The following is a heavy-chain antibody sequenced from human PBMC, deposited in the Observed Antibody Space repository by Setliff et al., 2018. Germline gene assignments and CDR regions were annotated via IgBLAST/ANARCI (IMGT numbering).Heavy chain of an antibody. Sequence: GASVKVSCKVSGYTLTELSMHWVRQAPGKGLEWMGSFDPVDGETIYAQKVQGRVTMTEDTSTDTAYMERSSLRSEDTAVYYCATGRGSLDYWGQGTLVTVSS. D-gene: IGHD1-26*01. CDR1: GYTLTELS. J-gene: IGHJ4*02. CDR2: FDPVDGET. V-gene: IGHV1-24*01. CDR3: ATGRGSLDY.